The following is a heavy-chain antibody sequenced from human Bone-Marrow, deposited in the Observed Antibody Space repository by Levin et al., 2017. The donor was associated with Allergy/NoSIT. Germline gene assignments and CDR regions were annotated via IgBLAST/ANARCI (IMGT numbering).Heavy chain of an antibody. V-gene: IGHV3-30*09. Sequence: PGGSLRLSCAASGFTLSHYAMHWVRQAPGKGLEWVAAILFDGSNKFYTDSLKFRFAISRDNSKNTLYLQMDSLRLEDTAVYYCARDGGNFDKQDYWGQGTLVTVSS. J-gene: IGHJ4*02. CDR1: GFTLSHYA. CDR2: ILFDGSNK. D-gene: IGHD3-16*01. CDR3: ARDGGNFDKQDY.